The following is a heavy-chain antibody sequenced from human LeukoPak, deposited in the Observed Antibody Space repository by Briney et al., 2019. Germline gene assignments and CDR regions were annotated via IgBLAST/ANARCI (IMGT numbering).Heavy chain of an antibody. CDR1: GGSISSYY. J-gene: IGHJ4*02. CDR2: IYYIGST. Sequence: SETLSLTCTVSGGSISSYYWSWIRQSPGKGLEWIGYIYYIGSTNYNPSLKSRVTISVDTSKNQFSLKLSSVTAADTAVYYCARESDYDRYYFDYWGQGTLVTVSS. V-gene: IGHV4-59*12. CDR3: ARESDYDRYYFDY. D-gene: IGHD4-17*01.